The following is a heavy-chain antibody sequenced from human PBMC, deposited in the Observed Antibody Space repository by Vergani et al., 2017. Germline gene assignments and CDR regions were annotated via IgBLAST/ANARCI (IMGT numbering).Heavy chain of an antibody. CDR2: ISNDGSNE. CDR1: GFTFSNYP. D-gene: IGHD3-9*01. CDR3: ARVSDDILTGDRHFDY. V-gene: IGHV3-30-3*01. J-gene: IGHJ4*02. Sequence: QVHLVESGGGVVQPGRSLRLSCAASGFTFSNYPMHWVRQAPGKGLEWVAVISNDGSNEYYADSVKGRFTSSRDNSKNTLYLQMTSLRAEDTAVYYCARVSDDILTGDRHFDYWGQGTLVTVSS.